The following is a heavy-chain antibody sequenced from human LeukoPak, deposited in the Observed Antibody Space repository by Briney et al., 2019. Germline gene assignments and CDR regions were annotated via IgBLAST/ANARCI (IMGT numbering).Heavy chain of an antibody. CDR1: GLSVSSNY. J-gene: IGHJ4*02. D-gene: IGHD1-26*01. V-gene: IGHV3-66*01. CDR3: ARVNILGGSSGHFDY. Sequence: PGGSLRLSCAASGLSVSSNYMAWVRQAPGKGLEWVSILYSDGTTHYAGSVKGRFTISRDISKNTLYLQMYSLRTEDTAVYYCARVNILGGSSGHFDYWGQGTLVTVSS. CDR2: LYSDGTT.